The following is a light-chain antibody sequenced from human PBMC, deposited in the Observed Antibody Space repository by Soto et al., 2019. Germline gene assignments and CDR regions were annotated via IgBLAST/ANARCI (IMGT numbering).Light chain of an antibody. CDR2: EVS. CDR3: SSFTSSTTYA. CDR1: SSDVGSYNR. J-gene: IGLJ1*01. V-gene: IGLV2-18*02. Sequence: QSVLTQPPSGTGSPGQSGGVSCTRTSSDVGSYNRVSWYQQPPGTAPRLMIYEVSNRPSGVPDRFSGSKSGNTASLTISGLQAEDEADYYCSSFTSSTTYAFGTGTKVTVL.